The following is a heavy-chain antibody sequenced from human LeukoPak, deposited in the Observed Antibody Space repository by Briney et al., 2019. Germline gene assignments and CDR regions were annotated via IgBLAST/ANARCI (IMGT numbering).Heavy chain of an antibody. CDR3: AKMGSYYYYYYMDV. CDR2: ISGSGGST. J-gene: IGHJ6*03. D-gene: IGHD3-16*01. Sequence: PGGSLRLSCAASGFTFSSYAMSWVRQAPGKGLEWVSAISGSGGSTYYADSVKGRFTISRDNSKNTLYLQMNSLRAEDTAVYYCAKMGSYYYYYYMDVWGKGTTVTVSS. V-gene: IGHV3-23*01. CDR1: GFTFSSYA.